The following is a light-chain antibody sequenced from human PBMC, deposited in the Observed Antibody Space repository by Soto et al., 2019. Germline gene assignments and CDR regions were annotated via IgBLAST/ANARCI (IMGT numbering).Light chain of an antibody. CDR2: KAS. Sequence: DIQMTQSPSTLSASVGDRVTISCRASQSISSWLAWYQQKPVKAPKLLMSKASSLESGVPSRFSGSGSETEFTLTISSLQPDDFGVYYCQQYKSHRRTFGQGTKVEI. V-gene: IGKV1-5*03. CDR1: QSISSW. J-gene: IGKJ1*01. CDR3: QQYKSHRRT.